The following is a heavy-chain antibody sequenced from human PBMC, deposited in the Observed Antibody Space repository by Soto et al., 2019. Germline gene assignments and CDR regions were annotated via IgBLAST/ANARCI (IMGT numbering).Heavy chain of an antibody. CDR2: IYYSGST. CDR1: GGSISSYY. D-gene: IGHD4-17*01. CDR3: ATHGDYVAFDI. Sequence: QVQLQESGPGLVKPSETLSLTCTVSGGSISSYYWSWIRQPPGKGLEWIGYIYYSGSTNYNPSLKSRVTISVDTSKNQFSLKLSSVTAADTAVYYCATHGDYVAFDIWGQGTMVTVSS. V-gene: IGHV4-59*01. J-gene: IGHJ3*02.